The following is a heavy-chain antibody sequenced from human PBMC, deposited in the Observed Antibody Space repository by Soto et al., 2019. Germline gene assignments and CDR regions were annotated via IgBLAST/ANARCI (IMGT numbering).Heavy chain of an antibody. CDR3: XRDYGDYXXPFDY. CDR2: IIPIFGTA. CDR1: GGTFSSYA. Sequence: QVQLVQSGAEVKKPGSSVKVSCKASGGTFSSYAISWVRQAPGQGLEWMGGIIPIFGTANYAQKFQGRVTITADESTSXXXXXXXXXXXXXXXXXXXXRDYGDYXXPFDYWGQGTLVTVSS. V-gene: IGHV1-69*12. J-gene: IGHJ4*02. D-gene: IGHD4-17*01.